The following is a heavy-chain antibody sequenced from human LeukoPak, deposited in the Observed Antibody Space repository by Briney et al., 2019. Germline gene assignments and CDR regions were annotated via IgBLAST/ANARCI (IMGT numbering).Heavy chain of an antibody. CDR2: IYSGGST. V-gene: IGHV3-53*01. CDR3: AREGHGSGSYWDY. D-gene: IGHD3-10*01. J-gene: IGHJ4*02. Sequence: PGGSLRLSCAASGFTVSSNYMTWVRQAPGKGLEWVSVIYSGGSTYYADSVKGGFTISRDNSKNTLYLQMNSLRAEDTAVYYCAREGHGSGSYWDYWGQGTLVTVSS. CDR1: GFTVSSNY.